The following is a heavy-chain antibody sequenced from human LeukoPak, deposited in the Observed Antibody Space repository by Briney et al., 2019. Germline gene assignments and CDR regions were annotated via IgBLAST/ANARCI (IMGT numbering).Heavy chain of an antibody. J-gene: IGHJ4*02. D-gene: IGHD3-22*01. Sequence: TGGSLRLSCAASGFIFSDYVMNWLRQAPGRGLEWVAYIRYDGSHKYYIDSVKGRFTISRDNAKNSLYLQMNSLRAEDTAVYYCARVLHNRNYDGSTYYGYWGQGTLVTVSS. CDR3: ARVLHNRNYDGSTYYGY. CDR2: IRYDGSHK. CDR1: GFIFSDYV. V-gene: IGHV3-30*02.